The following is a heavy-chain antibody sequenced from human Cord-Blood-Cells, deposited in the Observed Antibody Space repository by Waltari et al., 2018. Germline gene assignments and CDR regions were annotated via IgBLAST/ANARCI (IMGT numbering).Heavy chain of an antibody. Sequence: SYAISWVRQAPGQGLEWMGGIIPIFGTANYAQKFQGRVTITADESTSTAYMELSSLRSEDTAVYYCARLYYYDSSGYYNWFDPWGQGTLVTVSS. D-gene: IGHD3-22*01. CDR2: IIPIFGTA. J-gene: IGHJ5*02. CDR1: SYA. V-gene: IGHV1-69*01. CDR3: ARLYYYDSSGYYNWFDP.